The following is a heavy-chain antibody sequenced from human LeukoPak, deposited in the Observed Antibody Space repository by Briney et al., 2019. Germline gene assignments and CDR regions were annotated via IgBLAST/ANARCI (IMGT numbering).Heavy chain of an antibody. D-gene: IGHD2-2*01. J-gene: IGHJ4*02. CDR3: AREGSTGPAAPFDY. V-gene: IGHV4-30-4*08. Sequence: PSETLSLTCTVSGGSISSGDYYWSWIRQPPGKGPEGIGYIYYSGSTYYNTSLKSRVTISVDTSKNQFSLKLSSVTAADTAVYYCAREGSTGPAAPFDYWGQGTLVTVSS. CDR1: GGSISSGDYY. CDR2: IYYSGST.